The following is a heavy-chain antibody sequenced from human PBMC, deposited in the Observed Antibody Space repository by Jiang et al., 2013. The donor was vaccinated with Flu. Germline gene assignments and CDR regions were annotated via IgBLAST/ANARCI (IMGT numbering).Heavy chain of an antibody. CDR2: INPNSGGT. CDR1: GYTFTGYY. V-gene: IGHV1-2*04. Sequence: SGAEVKKPGASVKVSCKASGYTFTGYYMHWVRQAPGQGLEWMGWINPNSGGTNYAQKFQGWVTMTRDTSISTAYMELSRLRSDDTAVYYCARAGIVGATTLGYFDYWGQGTLVTVSS. J-gene: IGHJ4*02. CDR3: ARAGIVGATTLGYFDY. D-gene: IGHD1-26*01.